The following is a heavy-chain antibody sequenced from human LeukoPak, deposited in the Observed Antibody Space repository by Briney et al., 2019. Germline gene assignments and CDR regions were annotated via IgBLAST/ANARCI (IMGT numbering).Heavy chain of an antibody. CDR3: ARDTHSYQLPTLDY. CDR2: INPNSGGT. J-gene: IGHJ4*02. D-gene: IGHD2-2*01. CDR1: GYTFTGYY. Sequence: ASVKVSCKASGYTFTGYYMHWVRQAPGQGLEWMGWINPNSGGTNYAQKFQGRVTMTRDTSISTAYMELSRLRSDDTAVYYCARDTHSYQLPTLDYWGQGTLVTVSS. V-gene: IGHV1-2*02.